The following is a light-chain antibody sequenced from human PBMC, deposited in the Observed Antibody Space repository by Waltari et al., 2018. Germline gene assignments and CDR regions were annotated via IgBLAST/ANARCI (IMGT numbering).Light chain of an antibody. J-gene: IGLJ1*01. CDR3: ASWDDSLNGHYV. Sequence: QSVLTQPPSASGTPGQRVTISCSGSSSNIGANAVNWYQQFPGTAPKLPMYMNDERPLGVPDRFSGSKSATSASLVISGLQSEDEADYYCASWDDSLNGHYVFGSGTKVTVL. CDR2: MND. CDR1: SSNIGANA. V-gene: IGLV1-44*01.